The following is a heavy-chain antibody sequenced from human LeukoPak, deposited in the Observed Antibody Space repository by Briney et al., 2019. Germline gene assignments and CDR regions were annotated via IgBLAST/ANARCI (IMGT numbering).Heavy chain of an antibody. Sequence: SVKVSCKVSGYTLTELSMHGVRQARGQGLEWMGGITPIFGTANYAQKFQGRVTITADESTSTAYMELSSLRSEDTAVYYCARDILRPLGWLDPWGQGPLVSVSS. J-gene: IGHJ5*02. D-gene: IGHD3-9*01. V-gene: IGHV1-69*13. CDR2: ITPIFGTA. CDR3: ARDILRPLGWLDP. CDR1: GYTLTELS.